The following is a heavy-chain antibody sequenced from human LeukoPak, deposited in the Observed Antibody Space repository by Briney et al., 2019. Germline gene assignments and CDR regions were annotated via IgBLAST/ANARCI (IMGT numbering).Heavy chain of an antibody. D-gene: IGHD6-19*01. Sequence: GGSLRLSCAASGFDFSTYSIDWVRQAPGKGLEWVSYISSSSSNIYHADSVKGRFTISRDNAKNSLHLQLNSLRAEDTAVYYCARVGRSGWTVDYWGQGTLVTVSS. V-gene: IGHV3-48*04. CDR1: GFDFSTYS. CDR2: ISSSSSNI. J-gene: IGHJ4*02. CDR3: ARVGRSGWTVDY.